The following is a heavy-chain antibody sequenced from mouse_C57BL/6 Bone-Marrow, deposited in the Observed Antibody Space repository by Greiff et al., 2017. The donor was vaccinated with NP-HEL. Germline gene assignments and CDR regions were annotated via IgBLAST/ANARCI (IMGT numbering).Heavy chain of an antibody. V-gene: IGHV1-82*01. D-gene: IGHD3-3*01. CDR3: ARGGHYYAMDY. CDR2: IYPGDGDT. J-gene: IGHJ4*01. Sequence: VQVVESGPELVKPGASVKISCKASGYAFSSSWMNWVKQRPGKGLEWIGRIYPGDGDTNYNGKFKGKATLTADKSSSTAYMQLSSLTSEDSAVYFCARGGHYYAMDYWGQGTSVTVSS. CDR1: GYAFSSSW.